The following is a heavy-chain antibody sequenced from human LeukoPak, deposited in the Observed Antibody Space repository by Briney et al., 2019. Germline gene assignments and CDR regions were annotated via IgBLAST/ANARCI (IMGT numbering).Heavy chain of an antibody. CDR3: AKESGAQWLVSEVGTFDI. V-gene: IGHV3-23*01. CDR1: GFTFSSYA. CDR2: ISGSGGST. J-gene: IGHJ3*02. Sequence: PGGSLRLSCAASGFTFSSYAMSWVRQAPGKGLEWVSAISGSGGSTYYADSVKGRFTISRDNSKNTLYLQMNSLRAEDTAVYYCAKESGAQWLVSEVGTFDIWGQGTTVTVSS. D-gene: IGHD6-19*01.